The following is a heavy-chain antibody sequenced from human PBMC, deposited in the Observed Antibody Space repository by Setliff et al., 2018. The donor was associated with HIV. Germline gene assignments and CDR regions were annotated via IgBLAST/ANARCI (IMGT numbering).Heavy chain of an antibody. D-gene: IGHD2-2*01. Sequence: KPSETLSLTCTVSGDSISRRIYYWGWIRQPPGKGLEWIGNFYYSGSSHYNPSLKSRVTISVDTSKNQFSLKLISVSAADTAVYYCVKLLPAADMAREIDSWGQGTLVTVSS. J-gene: IGHJ4*02. V-gene: IGHV4-39*01. CDR3: VKLLPAADMAREIDS. CDR2: FYYSGSS. CDR1: GDSISRRIYY.